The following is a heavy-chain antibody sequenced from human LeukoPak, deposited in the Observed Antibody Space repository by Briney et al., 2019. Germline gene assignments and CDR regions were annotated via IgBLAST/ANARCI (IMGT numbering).Heavy chain of an antibody. CDR2: ISSSSSTI. V-gene: IGHV3-48*01. Sequence: PGRSLRLSCAASGFTFSSYAMHWVRQAPGKGLEWVSYISSSSSTIYYADSVKGRFTISRDNSKNTLYLQMNSLRAEDTAVYYCARDRAGILRFFDLYYMDVWGKGTTVTVSS. CDR3: ARDRAGILRFFDLYYMDV. D-gene: IGHD3-9*01. CDR1: GFTFSSYA. J-gene: IGHJ6*03.